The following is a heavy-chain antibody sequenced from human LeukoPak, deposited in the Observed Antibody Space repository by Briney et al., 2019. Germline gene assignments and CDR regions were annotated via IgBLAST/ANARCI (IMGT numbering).Heavy chain of an antibody. CDR2: ISAYNGNT. D-gene: IGHD2-15*01. CDR1: GYTFTSYG. Sequence: ASVKVSCKASGYTFTSYGISWVRQAPGRGLEWTGWISAYNGNTNYAQKLQGRVTMTTDTSTSTAYMELRSLRSDDTAVYYCARAPIVVVVAATDYWGQGTLVTVSS. CDR3: ARAPIVVVVAATDY. V-gene: IGHV1-18*01. J-gene: IGHJ4*02.